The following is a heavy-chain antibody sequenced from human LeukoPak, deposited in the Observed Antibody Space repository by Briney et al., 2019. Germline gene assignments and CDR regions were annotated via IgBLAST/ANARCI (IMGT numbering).Heavy chain of an antibody. D-gene: IGHD1-1*01. CDR1: GYTFTDYY. J-gene: IGHJ4*02. CDR3: ARDLAGATTGAIPLFDY. Sequence: GASVKVSCRASGYTFTDYYIHWVRQAPGQGLEWMGWISAYNGNTNYAQKLQGRVTVTTDTSTSTAYMELRSLRSDDTAVYYCARDLAGATTGAIPLFDYWGQGTLVTVSS. CDR2: ISAYNGNT. V-gene: IGHV1-18*04.